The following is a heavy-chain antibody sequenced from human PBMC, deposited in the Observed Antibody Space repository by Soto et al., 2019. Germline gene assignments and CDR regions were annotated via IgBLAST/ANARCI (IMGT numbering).Heavy chain of an antibody. CDR2: IGFAGDT. J-gene: IGHJ2*01. CDR3: TRDLANWYFDL. CDR1: GFTFGAYD. D-gene: IGHD3-3*02. Sequence: QLVESGGGLVQPGGSLRLSCAASGFTFGAYDMHWVRQSTEKGLEWVAAIGFAGDTYYPDSLKGRFTVSRENAENSLWLQMNSLTVEDTAIYYCTRDLANWYFDLWGRSTRVTVSS. V-gene: IGHV3-13*01.